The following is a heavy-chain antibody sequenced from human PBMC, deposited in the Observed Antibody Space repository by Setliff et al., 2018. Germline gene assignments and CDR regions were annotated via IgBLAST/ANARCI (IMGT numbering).Heavy chain of an antibody. CDR2: MNPNSGNT. V-gene: IGHV1-8*02. CDR3: ARNEALTGAGNYYYYYMDV. J-gene: IGHJ6*03. CDR1: GYTFTSYD. Sequence: GASVKVSCKASGYTFTSYDINWVRQATGQGLEWMGWMNPNSGNTGYAQKFQGRVTMTRNTSISTAYMELSSLRSEDTAVYYCARNEALTGAGNYYYYYMDVWGKGTTVTVSS. D-gene: IGHD7-27*01.